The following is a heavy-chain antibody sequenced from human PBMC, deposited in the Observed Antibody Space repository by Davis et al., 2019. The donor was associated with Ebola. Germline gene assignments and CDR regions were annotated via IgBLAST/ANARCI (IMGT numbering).Heavy chain of an antibody. V-gene: IGHV1-8*02. J-gene: IGHJ4*02. CDR1: GYTFTSYG. CDR3: ARGTTMAVNS. D-gene: IGHD1-1*01. CDR2: MNPNSAKT. Sequence: AASVKVSCKASGYTFTSYGISWVRQAPGQGLEWLGWMNPNSAKTGYAQKFQGRVTMTSNTSISTAYMELTSLRSDDTAVYFCARGTTMAVNSWGQGTLVSVSS.